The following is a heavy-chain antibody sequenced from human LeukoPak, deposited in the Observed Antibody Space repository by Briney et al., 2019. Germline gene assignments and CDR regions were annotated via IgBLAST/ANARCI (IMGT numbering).Heavy chain of an antibody. J-gene: IGHJ4*02. Sequence: ASVKVSCKASGYTFTSYYMHWMRQAPGQGLEWMGIINPSGGSSSSPQKFQGRVTMTTDTSTSTVYMELSSLRSEDTAVYYCAGSSGSYSNFDYWGQGTLVIVSS. CDR1: GYTFTSYY. CDR2: INPSGGSS. CDR3: AGSSGSYSNFDY. D-gene: IGHD1-26*01. V-gene: IGHV1-46*01.